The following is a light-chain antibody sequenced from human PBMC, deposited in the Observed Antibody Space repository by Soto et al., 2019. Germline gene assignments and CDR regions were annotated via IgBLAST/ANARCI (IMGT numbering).Light chain of an antibody. Sequence: QSVLTQPASVSGSPGQSITISCTGTSSDVGGYNYVSWYQHHPGKAPKVMIYEVSNRPSGISNRFSGSKVGNTASLTISGLQAEDEADYYCSSYTSSSTLVFGGGTKLTVL. CDR2: EVS. J-gene: IGLJ2*01. CDR1: SSDVGGYNY. V-gene: IGLV2-14*01. CDR3: SSYTSSSTLV.